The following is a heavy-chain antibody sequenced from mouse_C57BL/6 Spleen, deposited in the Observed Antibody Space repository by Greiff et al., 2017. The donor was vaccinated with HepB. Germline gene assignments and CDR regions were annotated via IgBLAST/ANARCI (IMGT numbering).Heavy chain of an antibody. J-gene: IGHJ2*01. D-gene: IGHD2-4*01. Sequence: EVQLQQSVAELVRPVASVKLSCTASGFNIKNTYMHWVQQRPEQGLEWIGRIDPANGNNKYAPKFQGNATITADTSSNTAYLQLSSLTSEDTAIYYCARSDSMITYFDYWGQGTTLTVTS. CDR2: IDPANGNN. CDR3: ARSDSMITYFDY. V-gene: IGHV14-3*01. CDR1: GFNIKNTY.